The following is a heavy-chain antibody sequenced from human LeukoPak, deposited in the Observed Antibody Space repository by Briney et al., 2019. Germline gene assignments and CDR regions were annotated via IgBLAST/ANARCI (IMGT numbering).Heavy chain of an antibody. CDR2: IKSKTDGGTT. J-gene: IGHJ5*02. CDR3: TRDFWSGYSIDP. CDR1: GFTFGNAW. Sequence: GGSLRLSCAASGFTFGNAWMSWVRQAPGKGLEWVGRIKSKTDGGTTDYAAPVKGRFTISRDDSKNTLYLQMNSLKTEDTAVYYCTRDFWSGYSIDPWGQGTLVTVSS. D-gene: IGHD3-3*01. V-gene: IGHV3-15*01.